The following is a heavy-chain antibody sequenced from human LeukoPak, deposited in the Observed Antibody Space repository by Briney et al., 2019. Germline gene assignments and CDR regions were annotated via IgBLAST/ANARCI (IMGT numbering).Heavy chain of an antibody. V-gene: IGHV4-39*07. CDR2: IYYSGST. CDR3: ARANYDFWSGYPGSPDY. CDR1: GGSISSSSYY. Sequence: SETLSLTCTVSGGSISSSSYYWGWIRQPPGKGLEWIGSIYYSGSTYYNPSLKSRVTISVDTSKNQFSLKLSSVTAADTAVYYCARANYDFWSGYPGSPDYWGQGTLVTVSS. J-gene: IGHJ4*02. D-gene: IGHD3-3*01.